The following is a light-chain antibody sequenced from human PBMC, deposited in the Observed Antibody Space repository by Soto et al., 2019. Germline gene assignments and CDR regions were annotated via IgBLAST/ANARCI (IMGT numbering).Light chain of an antibody. CDR2: SNN. J-gene: IGLJ3*02. V-gene: IGLV1-44*01. CDR3: AAWDDSLNGGV. CDR1: SSNIGSNT. Sequence: QPVLTQPPSASGTPGQRVTISCSGSSSNIGSNTVNLYQQLPGTAPKLLIYSNNQRPSGVPDRFSGSKSGTSASLAISGLQSEDEADYYCAAWDDSLNGGVFGGGTKLTVL.